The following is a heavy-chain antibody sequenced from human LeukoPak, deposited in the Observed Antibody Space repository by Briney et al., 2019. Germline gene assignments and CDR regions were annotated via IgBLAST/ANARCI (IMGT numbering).Heavy chain of an antibody. CDR2: IRSKANGYTT. CDR3: TRLAGGDAFDI. V-gene: IGHV3-73*01. D-gene: IGHD2-15*01. CDR1: GFTFSGSA. J-gene: IGHJ3*02. Sequence: GGSLKLSCAAPGFTFSGSAMHWVRQASGKGLEWVGRIRSKANGYTTAYGASVKGRFTISRDDSQRATYVQMNSLKIEDTAVYYCTRLAGGDAFDIWGPGTMVTVSS.